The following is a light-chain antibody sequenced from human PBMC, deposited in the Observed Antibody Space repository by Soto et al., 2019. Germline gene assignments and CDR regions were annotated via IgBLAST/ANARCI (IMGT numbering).Light chain of an antibody. J-gene: IGKJ1*01. CDR3: RQYDSTPPT. CDR1: QSVNSNY. V-gene: IGKV3-20*01. CDR2: GAS. Sequence: EIVLTQSPGTLSLSPGDRATLSCRASQSVNSNYLAWYQRKPGQAPRLLIYGASNRATDIPYRFSASGSGREFSLTITRREAQDVAVYYCRQYDSTPPTFGQGTKVEVK.